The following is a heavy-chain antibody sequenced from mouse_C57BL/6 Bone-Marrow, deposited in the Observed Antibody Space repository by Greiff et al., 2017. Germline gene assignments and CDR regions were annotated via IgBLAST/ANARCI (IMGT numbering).Heavy chain of an antibody. D-gene: IGHD1-1*01. V-gene: IGHV1-59*01. Sequence: QVQLQQPGAELVRPGTSVKLSCKASGYTFTSYWMPWVKQRPGQGLEWIGVIDPSDSYTNYNQKFKGKATLTVDTSSSTAYMQLSSLTSEDSAVYYCAREGYYYGSSWFAYWGQGTLVTVSA. CDR3: AREGYYYGSSWFAY. J-gene: IGHJ3*01. CDR2: IDPSDSYT. CDR1: GYTFTSYW.